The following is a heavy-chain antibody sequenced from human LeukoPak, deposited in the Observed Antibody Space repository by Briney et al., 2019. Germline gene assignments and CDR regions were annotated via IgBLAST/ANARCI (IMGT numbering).Heavy chain of an antibody. V-gene: IGHV3-7*04. CDR3: ARGRDYYGSGSYKGDY. D-gene: IGHD3-10*01. Sequence: GGSLRLSCAASGFTFDDYGMSWVRQAPGKGLEWVANIKQDGSEKYYVDSVKGRFTISRDNAKNSLYLQMNSLRAEDTAVYYCARGRDYYGSGSYKGDYWGQGTLVTVSS. CDR1: GFTFDDYG. J-gene: IGHJ4*02. CDR2: IKQDGSEK.